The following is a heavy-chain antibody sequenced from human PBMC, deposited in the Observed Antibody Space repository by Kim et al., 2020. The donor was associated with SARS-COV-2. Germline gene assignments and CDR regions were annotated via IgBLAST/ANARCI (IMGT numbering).Heavy chain of an antibody. CDR3: ARSIYWFGEFLYYFDY. D-gene: IGHD3-10*01. Sequence: KFQGRVTITADESTSTAYMELSSLRSEDTAVYYCARSIYWFGEFLYYFDYWGQGTLVTVSS. V-gene: IGHV1-69*01. J-gene: IGHJ4*02.